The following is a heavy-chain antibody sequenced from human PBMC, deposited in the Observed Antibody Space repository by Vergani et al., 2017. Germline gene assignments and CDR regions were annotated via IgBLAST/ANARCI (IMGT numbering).Heavy chain of an antibody. D-gene: IGHD2-15*01. CDR1: GDSISSGVYY. J-gene: IGHJ4*02. CDR2: IYSTGST. CDR3: AREPPPGYCLGGSCYLDN. Sequence: QVQLQESGPGLVKPSQTLSLTCSVSGDSISSGVYYWNWIRQHPGKGLEWIGYIYSTGSTHHNPSLRRRINMSVDTSKNQFSLKLNSVTAADTAVYYCAREPPPGYCLGGSCYLDNWGQGTLVTVSS. V-gene: IGHV4-31*03.